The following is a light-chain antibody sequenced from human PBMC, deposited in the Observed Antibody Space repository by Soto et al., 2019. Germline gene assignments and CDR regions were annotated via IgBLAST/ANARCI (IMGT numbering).Light chain of an antibody. V-gene: IGLV1-40*01. CDR2: GNS. Sequence: QLVLTQPPSVFGAPGQRVTISCTGSSSNIGAGYDVHWYQQLPGTAPKLLIYGNSNRPSGVPDRFSGSKSGTSASLAITGLQAEDEADYYCQSYDSSLSGWVFGGGTKLTVL. CDR3: QSYDSSLSGWV. J-gene: IGLJ3*02. CDR1: SSNIGAGYD.